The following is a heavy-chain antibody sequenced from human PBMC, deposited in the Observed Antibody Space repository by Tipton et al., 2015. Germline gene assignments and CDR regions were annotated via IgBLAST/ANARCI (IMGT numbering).Heavy chain of an antibody. CDR1: GFTFSNYW. D-gene: IGHD3-22*01. CDR3: ARDRHDSSGYYYYFDY. J-gene: IGHJ4*02. V-gene: IGHV3-7*01. Sequence: SLRLSCTASGFTFSNYWMTWVRQAPGKGLEWVANIKPDGTESYYVDSVKGRFTFSRDNAKNSLYLQMSSLRAEDTAVYYCARDRHDSSGYYYYFDYWGQGTLVTVSS. CDR2: IKPDGTES.